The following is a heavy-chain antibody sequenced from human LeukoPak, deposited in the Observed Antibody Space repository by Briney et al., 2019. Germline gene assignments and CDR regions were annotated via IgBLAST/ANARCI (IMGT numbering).Heavy chain of an antibody. CDR2: INPNSGGT. J-gene: IGHJ6*02. V-gene: IGHV1-2*02. Sequence: ASVKVSCKASGYTFTGYYMHWVRQAPGQGLEWMGWINPNSGGTNYAQKFRGRVTMTRDTSISTAYMELSRLRSDDTAVYYCARDRIVLMVYAIQDYYYYGMDVWGQGTTVTVSS. CDR1: GYTFTGYY. D-gene: IGHD2-8*01. CDR3: ARDRIVLMVYAIQDYYYYGMDV.